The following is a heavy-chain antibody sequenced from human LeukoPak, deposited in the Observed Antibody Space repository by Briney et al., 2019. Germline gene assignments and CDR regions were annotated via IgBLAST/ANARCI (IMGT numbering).Heavy chain of an antibody. V-gene: IGHV3-48*03. Sequence: HPGGTLRRTCSASGFTCSSYEMNWLRQAPGKGLEWVSYISSSGSTIYYADSVKGRFTISRDNAKNSLYLQMNSLRAEDTAVYYCAELGITMIGGVWGKGTTVTISS. CDR2: ISSSGSTI. J-gene: IGHJ6*04. D-gene: IGHD3-10*02. CDR1: GFTCSSYE. CDR3: AELGITMIGGV.